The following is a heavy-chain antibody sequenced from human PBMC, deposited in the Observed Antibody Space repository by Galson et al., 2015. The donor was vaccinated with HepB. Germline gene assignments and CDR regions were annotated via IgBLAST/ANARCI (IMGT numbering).Heavy chain of an antibody. V-gene: IGHV3-9*01. Sequence: SLRLSCAASGFTFEDYAMHRVRQVPGKGLEWVAGISWKSDFTGYADSVRGRFTISRDNAKYSLYLQMNSLRTEDTALYYCAQDLTYYYGSGSYFVGMNARGQGTTVTVSA. CDR1: GFTFEDYA. CDR3: AQDLTYYYGSGSYFVGMNA. CDR2: ISWKSDFT. D-gene: IGHD3-10*01. J-gene: IGHJ6*01.